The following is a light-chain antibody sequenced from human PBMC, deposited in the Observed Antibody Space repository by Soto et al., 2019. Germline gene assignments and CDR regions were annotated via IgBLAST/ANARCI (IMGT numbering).Light chain of an antibody. Sequence: EIVMTQSPATLSVPPGERATLSCRASQSVSSNLAWYQQKPGQAPRLLIYGASTRATGIPARFSGSGSGTEFTLTISSLQSEDFAVYYCQQYNSWTFGQGTKVDIK. CDR2: GAS. CDR1: QSVSSN. V-gene: IGKV3-15*01. J-gene: IGKJ1*01. CDR3: QQYNSWT.